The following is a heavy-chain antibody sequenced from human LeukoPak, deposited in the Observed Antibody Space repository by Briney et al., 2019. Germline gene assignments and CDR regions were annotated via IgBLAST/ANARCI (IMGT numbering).Heavy chain of an antibody. CDR2: IISSSRSYI. CDR3: ARDLAAAGIGFGH. D-gene: IGHD6-13*01. V-gene: IGHV3-21*01. CDR1: GFTFISYS. Sequence: GGSLRLSCAASGFTFISYSMNWVRQAPGKGLEWVSSIISSSRSYIYYADSVKGRFTISRDNAKNSLYLEMNSLRAEDTAVYYCARDLAAAGIGFGHWGQGTLVTVSS. J-gene: IGHJ4*02.